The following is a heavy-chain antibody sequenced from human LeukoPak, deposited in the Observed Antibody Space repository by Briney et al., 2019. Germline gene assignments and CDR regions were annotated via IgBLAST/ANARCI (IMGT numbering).Heavy chain of an antibody. J-gene: IGHJ4*02. D-gene: IGHD2-2*01. CDR1: GYTFTAYY. Sequence: ASVKVSCKASGYTFTAYYMHWVRQAPGQGLEWMGWINPNSGGTNFAQKFQGRVTMTRDTSITTAYMELSSLKSDDTAVYYRARIYCSSTSCYHFDYWGQGTLVTVSS. CDR3: ARIYCSSTSCYHFDY. CDR2: INPNSGGT. V-gene: IGHV1-2*02.